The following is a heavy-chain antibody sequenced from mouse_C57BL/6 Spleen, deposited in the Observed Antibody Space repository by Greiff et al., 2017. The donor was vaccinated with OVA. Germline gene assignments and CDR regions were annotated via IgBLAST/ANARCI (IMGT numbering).Heavy chain of an antibody. V-gene: IGHV5-15*01. CDR2: ISNLAYSI. J-gene: IGHJ1*03. CDR3: ASTGSSLWYFDV. D-gene: IGHD1-1*01. CDR1: GFTFSDYG. Sequence: EVKLMESGGGLVQPGGSLKLSCAASGFTFSDYGMAWVRQAPRKGPEWVAFISNLAYSIYYADTVTGRFTISRENAKNTLYLKMSSLRSEDTAMYYCASTGSSLWYFDVWGTGTTVTVSS.